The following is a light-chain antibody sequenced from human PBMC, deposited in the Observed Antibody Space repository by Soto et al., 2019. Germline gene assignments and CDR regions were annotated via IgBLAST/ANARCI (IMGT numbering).Light chain of an antibody. J-gene: IGKJ5*01. CDR3: QQYDSVFT. V-gene: IGKV1-33*01. CDR1: QDITNY. CDR2: GAS. Sequence: DIQMTQSPSSLSASVGDRVTITCQASQDITNYLNWYQQKPGKAPNLLIYGASNLETGVPSRFSGSGSGTAFTFTISSLQAEDIGTYFCQQYDSVFTFGQGTRLEIK.